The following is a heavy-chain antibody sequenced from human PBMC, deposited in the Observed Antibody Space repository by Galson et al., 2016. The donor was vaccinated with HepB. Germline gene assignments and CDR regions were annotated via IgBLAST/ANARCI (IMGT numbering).Heavy chain of an antibody. D-gene: IGHD7-27*01. CDR2: TYYRSKWHF. CDR1: GDSVSSNSAG. CDR3: ARSYLLGRGFGS. V-gene: IGHV6-1*01. J-gene: IGHJ4*02. Sequence: AISGDSVSSNSAGWYWIRQSPSRGLEWLGRTYYRSKWHFDYAESVKSRITINPDTAKSQFSLQLNSVTPEDTAIYYCARSYLLGRGFGSWGQGTLVTVSS.